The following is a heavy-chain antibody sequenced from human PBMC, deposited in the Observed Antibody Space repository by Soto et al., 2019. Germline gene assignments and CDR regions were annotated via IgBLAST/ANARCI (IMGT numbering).Heavy chain of an antibody. CDR3: AREYCSRTSCVDAFDI. V-gene: IGHV1-18*01. D-gene: IGHD2-2*01. J-gene: IGHJ3*02. CDR1: GYTFTSYG. Sequence: QVQLVQSGAEVKKPGASVKVSCKASGYTFTSYGISWVRQAPGQGLEWMGWISAYNGNTNYAQKLQGRVTMNTDTSTSTAYMELRSLRSDDTAVYYCAREYCSRTSCVDAFDIWGQGTMVTVSS. CDR2: ISAYNGNT.